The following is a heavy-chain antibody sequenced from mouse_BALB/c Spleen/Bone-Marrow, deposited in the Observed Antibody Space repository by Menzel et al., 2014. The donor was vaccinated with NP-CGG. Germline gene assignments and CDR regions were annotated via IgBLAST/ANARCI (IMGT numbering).Heavy chain of an antibody. Sequence: EVMLVEPGGGLVKPGGSLKLSCAASGFTFSYYAMSWVRQSPEKRLEWVAEISSGGSYTYYPDTVTGRFTISRDNAKNTLYLEMSSLRSEDTAMYYCVRDSSGYFDYWGQGITLTVSS. CDR3: VRDSSGYFDY. V-gene: IGHV5-9-4*01. CDR1: GFTFSYYA. J-gene: IGHJ2*01. D-gene: IGHD3-1*01. CDR2: ISSGGSYT.